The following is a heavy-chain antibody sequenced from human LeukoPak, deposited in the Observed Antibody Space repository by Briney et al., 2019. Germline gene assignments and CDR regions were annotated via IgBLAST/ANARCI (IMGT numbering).Heavy chain of an antibody. CDR2: IIPIFGTA. Sequence: SVKVSCKASGGTFSSYAISWVRQAPGQGLEWMGGIIPIFGTANYAQKFQGRVTITADKSTSTAYMELSSLRSEDTAVYYSAWGRKGGWPPHDAFDIWGQGTMVTVSS. V-gene: IGHV1-69*06. CDR3: AWGRKGGWPPHDAFDI. J-gene: IGHJ3*02. D-gene: IGHD6-19*01. CDR1: GGTFSSYA.